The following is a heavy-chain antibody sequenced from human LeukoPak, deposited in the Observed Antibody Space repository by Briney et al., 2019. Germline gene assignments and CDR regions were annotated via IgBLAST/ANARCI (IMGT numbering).Heavy chain of an antibody. CDR2: VYHSWST. Sequence: SETLSLTCAVSGYSISSGYYWGWIRPPPGKGLEWIGSVYHSWSTYYSPSLKSRVTIPVDTSKNQFSLKLSSVTAADPDVYYCARRRNWNYGGYFDYWGQGTLVTVSS. CDR1: GYSISSGYY. J-gene: IGHJ4*02. V-gene: IGHV4-38-2*01. D-gene: IGHD1-7*01. CDR3: ARRRNWNYGGYFDY.